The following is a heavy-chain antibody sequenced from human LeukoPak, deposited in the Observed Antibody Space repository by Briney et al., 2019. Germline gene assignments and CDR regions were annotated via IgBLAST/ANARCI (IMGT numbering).Heavy chain of an antibody. Sequence: PGGSLRLSCAASGFTFSSYVMSCVRQAPGKGLEWVSSTSGSGGSTYYADSVKGRFTISRDNSKNTLSLQMNSLRAEDTAVYYCAKSGGDYAWGQGTLVIVSS. J-gene: IGHJ5*02. CDR3: AKSGGDYA. V-gene: IGHV3-23*01. CDR1: GFTFSSYV. CDR2: TSGSGGST. D-gene: IGHD2-21*02.